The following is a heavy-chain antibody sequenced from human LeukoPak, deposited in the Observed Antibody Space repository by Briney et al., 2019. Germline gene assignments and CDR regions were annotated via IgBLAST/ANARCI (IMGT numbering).Heavy chain of an antibody. V-gene: IGHV4-39*01. D-gene: IGHD6-19*01. CDR2: IYYSGST. CDR3: RAVAGKEEGDY. J-gene: IGHJ4*02. CDR1: GGSISSSSYY. Sequence: SETLSLTCTVSGGSISSSSYYWGWIRQPPGKGLEWIGSIYYSGSTYYNPSLKSRVTISVDTSKNQFSLKLSSVTAADTAVYYCRAVAGKEEGDYWGQGTLVTVSS.